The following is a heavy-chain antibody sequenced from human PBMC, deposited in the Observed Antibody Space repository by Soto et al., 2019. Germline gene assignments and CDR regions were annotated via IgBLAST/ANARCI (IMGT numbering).Heavy chain of an antibody. Sequence: QVQLVQSGAAVKKPGASVKVSCKASGFSFTGYYIHWLRQAPGQGLEWMGWINAHSGGTEYAQKFKGRVPLTRDTSIATAYLTLTSLTSDDKALYYCAKDLTRQLAYWLDPWGQGTQVTVSS. D-gene: IGHD6-6*01. J-gene: IGHJ5*02. CDR3: AKDLTRQLAYWLDP. V-gene: IGHV1-2*02. CDR1: GFSFTGYY. CDR2: INAHSGGT.